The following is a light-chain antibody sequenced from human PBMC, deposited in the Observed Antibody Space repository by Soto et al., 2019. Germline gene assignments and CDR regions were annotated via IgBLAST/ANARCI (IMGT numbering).Light chain of an antibody. J-gene: IGLJ2*01. V-gene: IGLV2-14*03. CDR3: TSYTTNKTPL. CDR1: SSDVGAYNY. Sequence: QSALTQPASVSGSPGQSITISCTGTSSDVGAYNYVSWYQQHPGKAPKLMIYDVSSRPSGVSNRFSGSKSGNTASLTISGLLSEDEGDYYCTSYTTNKTPLFGGGTKVTVL. CDR2: DVS.